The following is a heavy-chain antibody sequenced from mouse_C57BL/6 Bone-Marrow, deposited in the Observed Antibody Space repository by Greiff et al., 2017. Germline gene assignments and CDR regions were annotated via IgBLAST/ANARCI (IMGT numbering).Heavy chain of an antibody. V-gene: IGHV5-12*01. Sequence: EVQLVESGGGLVQPGGSLKLSCAASGFTFSDYYTYWVRQTPEKRLEWVAYISNGGGSTYYPDTVKGRFTISRDNAKNTLYLQMSRLKSEDTAMYYCARHTYYFDYWGQGTTLTVSS. CDR1: GFTFSDYY. CDR2: ISNGGGST. CDR3: ARHTYYFDY. J-gene: IGHJ2*01.